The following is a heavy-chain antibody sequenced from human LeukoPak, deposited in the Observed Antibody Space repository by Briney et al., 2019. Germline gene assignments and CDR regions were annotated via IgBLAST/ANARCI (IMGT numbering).Heavy chain of an antibody. D-gene: IGHD3-10*01. CDR3: AKVSGSQFSF. CDR1: GGSISSYY. Sequence: MPSETLSLTCTVSGGSISSYYWSWIRQPPGKGLEWIGYIYYSGSTNYNPSLKSRVTISADTSKNQFSLKLSSVTAADAAVYYCAKVSGSQFSFWGQGTLVTVSS. J-gene: IGHJ4*01. V-gene: IGHV4-59*01. CDR2: IYYSGST.